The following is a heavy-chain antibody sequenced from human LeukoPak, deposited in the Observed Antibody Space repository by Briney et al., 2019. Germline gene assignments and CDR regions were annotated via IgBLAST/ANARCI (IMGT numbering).Heavy chain of an antibody. J-gene: IGHJ3*02. V-gene: IGHV4-59*01. Sequence: SETLTLTCTVSGGSINSYYWSWMRQPPGRGLEWIGYIYDSGSTNYNPSLKSRVTISVDTSKNQFSLKLSSVTAADTAVYYCACLTTADAFDIWGQGTMVTVSS. D-gene: IGHD3-22*01. CDR3: ACLTTADAFDI. CDR2: IYDSGST. CDR1: GGSINSYY.